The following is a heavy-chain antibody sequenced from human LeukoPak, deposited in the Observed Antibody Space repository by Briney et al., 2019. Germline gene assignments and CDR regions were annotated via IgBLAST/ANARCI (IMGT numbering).Heavy chain of an antibody. V-gene: IGHV1-18*01. CDR3: ARELEYSSSSLFDY. Sequence: ASVKVSCKASGYTFTSYGISWVRQAPGRGLEWMGWISAYNGNTNYAQKLQGRVTMTTDTSTSTAYMELRSLRSDDTAVYYCARELEYSSSSLFDYWGQGTLVTVSS. J-gene: IGHJ4*02. CDR2: ISAYNGNT. CDR1: GYTFTSYG. D-gene: IGHD6-6*01.